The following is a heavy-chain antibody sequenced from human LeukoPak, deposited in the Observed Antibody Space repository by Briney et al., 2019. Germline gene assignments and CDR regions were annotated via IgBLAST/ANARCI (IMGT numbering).Heavy chain of an antibody. CDR3: ARRRVTMVRGVYFDY. V-gene: IGHV4-34*01. CDR1: GVSFSGYY. D-gene: IGHD3-10*01. CDR2: INHSDST. J-gene: IGHJ4*02. Sequence: SETLSLTCAVYGVSFSGYYWSWIRQPPGKGLEWIGEINHSDSTNYNPSLKSRVTTSVHTSKNQFSLKLSSATAADTAVYYCARRRVTMVRGVYFDYWGQGTLVTVSS.